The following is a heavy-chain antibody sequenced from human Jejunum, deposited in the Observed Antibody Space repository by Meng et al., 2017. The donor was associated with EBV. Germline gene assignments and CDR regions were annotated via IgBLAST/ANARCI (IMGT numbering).Heavy chain of an antibody. CDR3: ATFNCTVGTCSFDS. CDR1: GWSFSDYY. CDR2: IDHSGRT. Sequence: QEQVQQLGAGPLRPSETLSLTCAVYGWSFSDYYWSWIRQPPGKGLEWIGEIDHSGRTNYNPSLKSRVTLSLLTSKDHFSLRLSSVTAADTAVYYCATFNCTVGTCSFDSWGQGTLVTVSS. J-gene: IGHJ4*02. V-gene: IGHV4-34*01. D-gene: IGHD2-8*02.